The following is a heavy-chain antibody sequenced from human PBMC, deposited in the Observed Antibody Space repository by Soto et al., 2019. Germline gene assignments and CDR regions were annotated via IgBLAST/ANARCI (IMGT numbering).Heavy chain of an antibody. D-gene: IGHD4-17*01. J-gene: IGHJ6*02. CDR3: ARDDSFYGEPGYGMNV. Sequence: SETLSLTCTVSGGSISSGDYYWSWIRQPPGKGLEWIGSIFYSGSTYYNPSLKSRVTISVDTSKNQFSLKLTSVTAADTAKYFCARDDSFYGEPGYGMNVWAQGTTVTVS. CDR1: GGSISSGDYY. CDR2: IFYSGST. V-gene: IGHV4-39*02.